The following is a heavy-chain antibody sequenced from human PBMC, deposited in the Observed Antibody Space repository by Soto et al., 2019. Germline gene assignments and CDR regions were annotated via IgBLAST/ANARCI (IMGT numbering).Heavy chain of an antibody. CDR2: IIPIFGTA. Sequence: QVQLVQSGAEVKKPGSSVKVSCKASGGTFSSYAISWVRQAPGQGLEWMGGIIPIFGTANYAQKFQGRVTITADKSTSPAYMELSSLRSEDTAVYYCGGGDCSGGSCYSNYYYCGMDVWGQGTTVTVSS. CDR3: GGGDCSGGSCYSNYYYCGMDV. J-gene: IGHJ6*02. V-gene: IGHV1-69*06. D-gene: IGHD2-15*01. CDR1: GGTFSSYA.